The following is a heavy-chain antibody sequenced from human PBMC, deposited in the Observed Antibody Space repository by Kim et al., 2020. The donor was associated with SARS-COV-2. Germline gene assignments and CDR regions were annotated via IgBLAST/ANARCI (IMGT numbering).Heavy chain of an antibody. CDR2: IKEDGSQK. V-gene: IGHV3-7*02. CDR1: GFTFSDYW. Sequence: GGSLRLSCAASGFTFSDYWMSWVRQAPGKGLEWVANIKEDGSQKYYVDSVKGRFTISRDSYNNSLYLQMNSLRVEETAVYYCARALRQNGDYDSWGQGTLVTVSS. D-gene: IGHD4-17*01. J-gene: IGHJ4*02. CDR3: ARALRQNGDYDS.